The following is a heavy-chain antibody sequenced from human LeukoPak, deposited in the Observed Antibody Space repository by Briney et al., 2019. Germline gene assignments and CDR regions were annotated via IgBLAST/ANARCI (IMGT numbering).Heavy chain of an antibody. CDR2: IETDGTTT. J-gene: IGHJ6*03. V-gene: IGHV3-74*01. CDR1: EFTFSNYW. Sequence: GGSLILSCAGSEFTFSNYWMHWVRQAPGKGLAWVSRIETDGTTTSYADSVRGRFTISRDNAKNTVYLQMSSLRPQDTSTYYCARAAIYYYYNLDVWGKGTTVAVSS. CDR3: ARAAIYYYYNLDV.